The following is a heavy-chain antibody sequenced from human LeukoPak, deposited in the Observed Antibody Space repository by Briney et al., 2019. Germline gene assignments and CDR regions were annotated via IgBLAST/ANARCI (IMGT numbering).Heavy chain of an antibody. CDR2: IKDDGSDK. CDR3: ARGTGWYPDY. V-gene: IGHV3-7*01. Sequence: PGGSLRLSCATSGFTFSSFWMNWVRQAPGKGLEWVANIKDDGSDKNYVDSVKGRFTISRDNAKKSLYLQMNSLRAEDKAVYYCARGTGWYPDYWGQGILVTVSS. D-gene: IGHD6-19*01. CDR1: GFTFSSFW. J-gene: IGHJ4*02.